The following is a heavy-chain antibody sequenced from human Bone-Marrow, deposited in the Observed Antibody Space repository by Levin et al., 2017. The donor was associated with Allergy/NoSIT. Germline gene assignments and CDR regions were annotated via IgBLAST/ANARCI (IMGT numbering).Heavy chain of an antibody. J-gene: IGHJ5*02. CDR1: GFTFSSYA. D-gene: IGHD3-10*01. CDR2: ISGSGGST. V-gene: IGHV3-23*01. Sequence: PGGSLRLSCAASGFTFSSYAMSWVRQAPGKGLEWVSAISGSGGSTYYADSVKGRFTISRDNSKNTLYLQMNSLRAEDTAVYYCAKDRVQGVISGWFDPWGQGTLVTVSS. CDR3: AKDRVQGVISGWFDP.